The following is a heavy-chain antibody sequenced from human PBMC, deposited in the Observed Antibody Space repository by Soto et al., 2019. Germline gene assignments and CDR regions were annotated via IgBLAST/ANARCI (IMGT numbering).Heavy chain of an antibody. Sequence: GGSLRLSCEASGFTFSSYSMNWVRQAPGKGLEWVSSISSSSSYTYYADSVKGRFTISRDNAKNSLYLQMNSLRAEDTAVYYCARLDSSSSDNYYYYYGMDVWGQGTTVTVSS. V-gene: IGHV3-21*01. CDR3: ARLDSSSSDNYYYYYGMDV. D-gene: IGHD6-6*01. CDR2: ISSSSSYT. CDR1: GFTFSSYS. J-gene: IGHJ6*02.